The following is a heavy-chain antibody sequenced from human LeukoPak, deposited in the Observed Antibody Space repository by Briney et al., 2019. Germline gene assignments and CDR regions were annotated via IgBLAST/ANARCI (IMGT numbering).Heavy chain of an antibody. J-gene: IGHJ4*02. D-gene: IGHD6-19*01. CDR2: ISGNGGST. CDR3: AREVRQWLVDY. Sequence: GGSLRLSCAASGFTFSSYAMSWVRQVPGKGPEYVSVISGNGGSTYYANSVKGRFTISRDNSKNTLYLQMGSLTVEDMAVYYCAREVRQWLVDYWGQGTLVTVSS. V-gene: IGHV3-64*01. CDR1: GFTFSSYA.